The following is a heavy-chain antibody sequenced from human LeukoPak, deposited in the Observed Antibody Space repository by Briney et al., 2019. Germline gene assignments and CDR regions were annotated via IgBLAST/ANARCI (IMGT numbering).Heavy chain of an antibody. CDR3: ASGFSSSPYFDY. D-gene: IGHD6-6*01. Sequence: PGGSLRLSCAASGFTFSDYEMNWVRQAPGKGLEWVSYISSSGNTIYYSDSVKGRFTISRDNAKNSLFLQMNSLRDEDTAVYYCASGFSSSPYFDYWGQGTLVTVSS. J-gene: IGHJ4*02. CDR2: ISSSGNTI. V-gene: IGHV3-48*03. CDR1: GFTFSDYE.